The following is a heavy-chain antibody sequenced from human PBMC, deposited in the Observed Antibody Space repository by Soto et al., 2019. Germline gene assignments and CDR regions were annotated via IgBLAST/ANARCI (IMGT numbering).Heavy chain of an antibody. CDR3: AREFAEWTFDY. J-gene: IGHJ4*02. Sequence: QVQLVESGGGVVQPGRSLRLSCAASGFTFASYGMHWVRQAPGKGLEWVATIWFDGDNKKFAESVKGRFTISRDNPKNTLYLQMNSQRVDDTAVYFCAREFAEWTFDYWGQGTLVSVSS. CDR1: GFTFASYG. CDR2: IWFDGDNK. V-gene: IGHV3-33*01. D-gene: IGHD2-21*01.